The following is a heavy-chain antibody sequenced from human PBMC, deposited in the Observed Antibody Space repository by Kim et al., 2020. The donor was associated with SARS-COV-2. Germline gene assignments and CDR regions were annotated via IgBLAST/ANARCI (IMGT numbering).Heavy chain of an antibody. V-gene: IGHV3-23*01. D-gene: IGHD3-3*01. CDR3: ARGSLSSDFHYGLAV. J-gene: IGHJ6*02. Sequence: ADAVRGRFTSSRDNSKNSLWLQMNSLRAEDTATYYCARGSLSSDFHYGLAVWGQGTTVTVSS.